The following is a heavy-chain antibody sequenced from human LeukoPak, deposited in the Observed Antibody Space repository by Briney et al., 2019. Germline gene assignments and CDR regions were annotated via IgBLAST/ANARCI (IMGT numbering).Heavy chain of an antibody. J-gene: IGHJ4*02. CDR2: IKQDGSEK. Sequence: PGGSLRLSCAASGFTFSSYWMSWVRQAPGKGLEWVANIKQDGSEKYYVYSVKGRFTISRDNAKNSLYLKMNSLRAEDTAVYYCAREPISVLPASFXYXXQGTXVTVS. D-gene: IGHD3-10*01. V-gene: IGHV3-7*01. CDR3: AREPISVLPASFXY. CDR1: GFTFSSYW.